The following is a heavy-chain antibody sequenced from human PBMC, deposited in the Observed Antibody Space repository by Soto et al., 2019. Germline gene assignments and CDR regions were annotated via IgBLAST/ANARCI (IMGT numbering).Heavy chain of an antibody. V-gene: IGHV4-30-4*01. D-gene: IGHD7-27*01. CDR3: ARGPSGDQVDS. J-gene: IGHJ4*02. CDR1: GGSISTVDYW. Sequence: QVQLQESGPGLVKPSQTLSLTCTVSGGSISTVDYWWSWIRQSPDMGLEWIGHIYDGGRTYNNPSLERXXTXSXXTSKRQLSLTLSSVSAADTAVYYCARGPSGDQVDSWGQGTLVTVSS. CDR2: IYDGGRT.